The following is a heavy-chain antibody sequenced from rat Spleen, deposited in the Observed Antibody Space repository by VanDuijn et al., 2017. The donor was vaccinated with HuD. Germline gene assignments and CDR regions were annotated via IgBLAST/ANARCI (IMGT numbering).Heavy chain of an antibody. CDR1: GFPPSRHG. Sequence: QVQLKESGPGLVQPSQTPSLPCTVSGFPPSRHGVIWVRQPPGKGLEWMGVIWTGGSTAYKSLLKSRLSISMDTSKSQVFLKMNSLQTEDTATYYCATQGTTGIPFDYWGQGVMVTVSS. J-gene: IGHJ2*01. CDR3: ATQGTTGIPFDY. V-gene: IGHV2-13*01. CDR2: IWTGGST. D-gene: IGHD1-9*01.